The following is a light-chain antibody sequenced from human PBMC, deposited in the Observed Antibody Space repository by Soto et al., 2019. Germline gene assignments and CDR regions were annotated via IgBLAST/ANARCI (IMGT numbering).Light chain of an antibody. CDR1: QSISSW. Sequence: DIQMTQSPSTLSASVGDRVTITCRASQSISSWLAWYQQKPGKAPKLLIYKASSLESGVPSRFSGSGSGTEFTLTISSLQAEDVAVYYCQQYYNTPRTFGQGTKLEIK. J-gene: IGKJ2*01. CDR3: QQYYNTPRT. CDR2: KAS. V-gene: IGKV1-5*03.